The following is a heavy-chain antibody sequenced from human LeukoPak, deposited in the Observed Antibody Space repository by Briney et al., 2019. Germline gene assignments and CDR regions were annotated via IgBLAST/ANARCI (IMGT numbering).Heavy chain of an antibody. D-gene: IGHD1-26*01. CDR2: SYPSDSYT. Sequence: GESLKISCKGSGYRFTTYWISWVRQMPGKGLEWMGRSYPSDSYTKYSPSFQGHVTISGDKSISTAYLQWSSLKASDSAIYYCARSGIVGDANSGQIDYWGQGTLVTVSS. CDR3: ARSGIVGDANSGQIDY. J-gene: IGHJ4*02. V-gene: IGHV5-10-1*01. CDR1: GYRFTTYW.